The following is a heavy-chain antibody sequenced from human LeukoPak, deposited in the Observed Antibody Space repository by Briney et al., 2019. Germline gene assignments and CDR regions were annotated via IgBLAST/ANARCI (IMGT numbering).Heavy chain of an antibody. Sequence: GVSLRLSCAASGFTVSRNYMTWVRQAPGKGLEWVSVIYSGGSTYYADSVKGRFTISRDNSKNTLYLQMNSLRAEDTAVYYCAREGSWFGELLFYWGQGTLVTVSS. V-gene: IGHV3-66*01. CDR1: GFTVSRNY. CDR2: IYSGGST. J-gene: IGHJ4*02. CDR3: AREGSWFGELLFY. D-gene: IGHD3-10*01.